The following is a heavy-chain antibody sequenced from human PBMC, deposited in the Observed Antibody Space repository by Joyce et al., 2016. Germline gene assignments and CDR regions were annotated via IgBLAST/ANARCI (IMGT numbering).Heavy chain of an antibody. D-gene: IGHD7-27*01. Sequence: ELQLLESGGGLVQPGGSLRLSCAASGLTFSSSAVGWVRQAPGKGLEWVSSIEASGAGTYYADSVKGRFTISRDNSKNTLYLQMNSLRVDDTAVYYCAKDRNWGWFDSWGQGTLVIVSS. CDR1: GLTFSSSA. CDR2: IEASGAGT. CDR3: AKDRNWGWFDS. J-gene: IGHJ5*01. V-gene: IGHV3-23*01.